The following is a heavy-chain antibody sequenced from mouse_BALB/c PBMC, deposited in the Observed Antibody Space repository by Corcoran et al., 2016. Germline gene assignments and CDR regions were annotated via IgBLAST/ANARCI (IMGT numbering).Heavy chain of an antibody. CDR1: GYSITSGYY. V-gene: IGHV3-6*02. Sequence: DVQLQESGPGLVKPSQSLSLTCSVTGYSITSGYYWNWIRQFPGNKLEWMGYISYDGSNNYNPSLKNRIFITRDTLKNQFFLKLNSVTNEDTATYYCARAGYLDYWGPGTTLTVTS. CDR3: ARAGYLDY. J-gene: IGHJ2*01. CDR2: ISYDGSN.